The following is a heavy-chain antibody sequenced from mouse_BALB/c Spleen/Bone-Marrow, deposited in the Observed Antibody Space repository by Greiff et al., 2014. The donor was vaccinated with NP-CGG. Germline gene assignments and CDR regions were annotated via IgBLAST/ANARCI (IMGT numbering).Heavy chain of an antibody. CDR1: GFNIKDTY. CDR2: IDAANGNT. D-gene: IGHD1-1*01. V-gene: IGHV14-3*02. J-gene: IGHJ3*01. CDR3: ALYYYGSSWFAY. Sequence: EVQLQQSGAELVKPGASVKLSCTASGFNIKDTYMHWVKQRPEKGLEWIGRIDAANGNTKYDPKSQVNVTITADKSYNTLYLQLSSLTSEDTAVYYCALYYYGSSWFAYWGQGTLVTVSA.